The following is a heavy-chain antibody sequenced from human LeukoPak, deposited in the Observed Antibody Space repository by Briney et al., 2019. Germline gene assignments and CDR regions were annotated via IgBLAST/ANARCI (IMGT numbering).Heavy chain of an antibody. CDR1: GYTFTGYY. CDR3: SYYDSGGHH. V-gene: IGHV1-2*02. Sequence: ASVKVSCKASGYTFTGYYMHWVRQAPGQGLEWMGWINPNSGGTKYAQKFQGRVTMTRDTSISTAYMELSSLRPEDTAVYYCSYYDSGGHHWGQGTLVTVSS. D-gene: IGHD3-22*01. CDR2: INPNSGGT. J-gene: IGHJ5*02.